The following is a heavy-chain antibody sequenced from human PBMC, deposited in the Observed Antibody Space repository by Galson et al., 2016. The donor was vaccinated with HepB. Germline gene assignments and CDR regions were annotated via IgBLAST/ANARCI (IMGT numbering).Heavy chain of an antibody. Sequence: SVKVSCKASGGTFGTFAISWVRQAPGQGLEWMGGIIPTLGSPNSAQKFQGRVTITADESTSTVYMDLNSLRSDDTAVYFCARDHYFDSGGYSGLFDPWGQGTLVTVSS. CDR2: IIPTLGSP. V-gene: IGHV1-69*13. CDR1: GGTFGTFA. CDR3: ARDHYFDSGGYSGLFDP. D-gene: IGHD3-22*01. J-gene: IGHJ5*02.